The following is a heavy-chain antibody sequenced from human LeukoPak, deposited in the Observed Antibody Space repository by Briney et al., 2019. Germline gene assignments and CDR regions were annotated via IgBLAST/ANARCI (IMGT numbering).Heavy chain of an antibody. Sequence: PSETLSLTCTVPGDSISSYYWSWVRQPAGKGLEWIGRIHPSGSTNYNPSLKSRVTLSVDTSKNQFSLKLSSMTAADTAVYYCARGPPPDFDYWGRGTLVTVSS. CDR2: IHPSGST. CDR3: ARGPPPDFDY. V-gene: IGHV4-4*07. J-gene: IGHJ4*02. CDR1: GDSISSYY.